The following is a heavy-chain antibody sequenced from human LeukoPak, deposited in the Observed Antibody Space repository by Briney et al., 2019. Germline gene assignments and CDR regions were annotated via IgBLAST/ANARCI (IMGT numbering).Heavy chain of an antibody. CDR2: ISESGGST. J-gene: IGHJ4*02. CDR1: GFTFSSYG. CDR3: AKGITGTGSYSVADH. Sequence: GGSLRLSCAASGFTFSSYGMHWVRQAPGKGLEWVSAISESGGSTFYADSVKGRFTISRDNSKNTLYLQMNSLRAEDTAVYYCAKGITGTGSYSVADHWGQGILVTVSS. V-gene: IGHV3-23*01. D-gene: IGHD1-26*01.